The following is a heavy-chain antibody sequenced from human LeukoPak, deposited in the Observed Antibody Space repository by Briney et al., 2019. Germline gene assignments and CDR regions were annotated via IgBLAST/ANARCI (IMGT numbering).Heavy chain of an antibody. Sequence: ASVKVSCKASGYTFTSYAMNWVRQAPGRGLEWMGWINTNTGNPTYAQGFTGRFVFSLDTSVSTAYLQISSLKAEDTAVYYCARERWFGEDYYYYGMDVWGQGTTVTVSS. CDR2: INTNTGNP. D-gene: IGHD3-10*01. CDR3: ARERWFGEDYYYYGMDV. V-gene: IGHV7-4-1*02. CDR1: GYTFTSYA. J-gene: IGHJ6*02.